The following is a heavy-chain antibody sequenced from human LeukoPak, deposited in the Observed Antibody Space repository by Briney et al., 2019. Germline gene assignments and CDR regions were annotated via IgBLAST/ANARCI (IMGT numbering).Heavy chain of an antibody. V-gene: IGHV4-39*07. CDR3: AGSDSSGWPFDY. D-gene: IGHD6-19*01. CDR2: IYFSGST. J-gene: IGHJ4*02. CDR1: GASISSSAHY. Sequence: SETLSLTCTVSGASISSSAHYWAWIRQPPGKGLEWVGSIYFSGSTYYNPSLKSRVTISADTAKNQFSLKLSSVTAADTAVYYCAGSDSSGWPFDYWGQGTLVTVSS.